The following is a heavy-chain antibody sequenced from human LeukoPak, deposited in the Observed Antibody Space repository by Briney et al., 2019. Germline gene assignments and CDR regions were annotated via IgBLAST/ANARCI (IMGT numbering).Heavy chain of an antibody. Sequence: GSSVKVSCKASGGTFSSYAISWVRQAPGQGLEWMGRIIPIFGIANYAQKFQGRVTITADKSTSTAYMELSSLRSEDTAVYYCARQGYCSGGSCTGAHWFDPCGQGTLVTVSS. CDR2: IIPIFGIA. V-gene: IGHV1-69*04. J-gene: IGHJ5*02. CDR3: ARQGYCSGGSCTGAHWFDP. D-gene: IGHD2-15*01. CDR1: GGTFSSYA.